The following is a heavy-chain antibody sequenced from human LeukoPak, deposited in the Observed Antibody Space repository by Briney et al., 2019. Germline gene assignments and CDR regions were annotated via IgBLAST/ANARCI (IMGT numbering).Heavy chain of an antibody. D-gene: IGHD2-2*02. CDR1: GDSIRNYY. V-gene: IGHV4-59*01. CDR2: IYYTGRT. Sequence: TSETLSLTCIVSGDSIRNYYWSWIRQPPGKGLEWIGFIYYTGRTNYNPSLKSRITISVDTSKNQFSLKVRPVTPADTAVYYCARDRGWDQLLYPSHDAFDIWGQGTMVTVSS. J-gene: IGHJ3*02. CDR3: ARDRGWDQLLYPSHDAFDI.